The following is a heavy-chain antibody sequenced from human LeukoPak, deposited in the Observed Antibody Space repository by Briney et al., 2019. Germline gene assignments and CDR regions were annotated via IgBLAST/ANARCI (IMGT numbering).Heavy chain of an antibody. D-gene: IGHD3-10*01. CDR1: GYTFTSYA. V-gene: IGHV7-4-1*02. Sequence: ASVKVSCKASGYTFTSYAMNWVRQAPGQGLEWMGWINTNTGNPTYAQGFTGRFVFSLDTSVSTAYLQIRSLKAEDTAVYYCARTNGILWFGESAFDIWGQGTMVTVSS. CDR3: ARTNGILWFGESAFDI. CDR2: INTNTGNP. J-gene: IGHJ3*02.